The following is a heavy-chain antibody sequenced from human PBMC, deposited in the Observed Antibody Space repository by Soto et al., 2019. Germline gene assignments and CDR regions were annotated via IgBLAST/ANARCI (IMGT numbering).Heavy chain of an antibody. CDR2: ISYDGSNK. V-gene: IGHV3-30*18. D-gene: IGHD4-4*01. CDR1: GFTFSSYG. Sequence: GGSLRLSCAASGFTFSSYGMHWVRQAPGKGLEWVAVISYDGSNKYYADSVKGRFTISRDNSKNTLYLQMNSLRAEDTAVYYCAKLWDSNLFEYFDYWGQGTLVTVSS. CDR3: AKLWDSNLFEYFDY. J-gene: IGHJ4*02.